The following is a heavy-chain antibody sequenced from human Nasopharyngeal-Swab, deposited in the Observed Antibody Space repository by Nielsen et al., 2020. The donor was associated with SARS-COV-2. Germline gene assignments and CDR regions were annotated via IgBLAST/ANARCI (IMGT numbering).Heavy chain of an antibody. CDR3: AKDLVTVTTPSDY. J-gene: IGHJ4*02. D-gene: IGHD4-17*01. CDR2: ISGSGGST. CDR1: GFIFSSYA. Sequence: GESLKISCAASGFIFSSYAMSWVRPAPGKGLEWVSAISGSGGSTYYADSVKGRFTISRDNSKNTLYLQMNSLRAEDTAVYYCAKDLVTVTTPSDYWGQGTLVTVSS. V-gene: IGHV3-23*01.